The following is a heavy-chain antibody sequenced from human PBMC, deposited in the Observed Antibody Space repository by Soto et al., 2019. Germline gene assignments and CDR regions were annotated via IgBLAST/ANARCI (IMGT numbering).Heavy chain of an antibody. CDR3: ARSGLRYFDWLSYVFDY. J-gene: IGHJ4*02. CDR2: IYYSGST. D-gene: IGHD3-9*01. Sequence: LSLTSTLSGGSIRRGSYYCLCFCQQPGKGLEWIGYIYYSGSTYYNPSLKSRVTISVDTSKNQFSLKLSSVTAADTAVYYCARSGLRYFDWLSYVFDYWGQGTLVTVS. V-gene: IGHV4-31*03. CDR1: GGSIRRGSYY.